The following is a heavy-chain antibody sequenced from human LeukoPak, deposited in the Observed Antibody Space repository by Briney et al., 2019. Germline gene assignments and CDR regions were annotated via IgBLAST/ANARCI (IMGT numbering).Heavy chain of an antibody. Sequence: GGSLRLSCAASGFTFSIYGMHWVRQAPGKGLEWVAFIRHDESNNYYADSVKGRFTISRDTSNNTLYLQMNSLRAEDTAVYYCAKDSKTNSWSTALDSWGQGTVVTVSS. J-gene: IGHJ4*02. D-gene: IGHD6-13*01. V-gene: IGHV3-30*02. CDR2: IRHDESNN. CDR3: AKDSKTNSWSTALDS. CDR1: GFTFSIYG.